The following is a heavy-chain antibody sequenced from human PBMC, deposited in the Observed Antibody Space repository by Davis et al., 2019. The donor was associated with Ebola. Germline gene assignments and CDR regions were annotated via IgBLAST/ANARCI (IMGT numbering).Heavy chain of an antibody. Sequence: SETLSLTCAVYGGSFSGYYWSWIRQPPGKGLEWIGEINHVGSTNYNPSLKSRVTISVDTSKNQFSLKLSFVTAADTAVYYCARAIGGRGGWFDPWGQGTLVTVSS. CDR1: GGSFSGYY. D-gene: IGHD3-16*01. V-gene: IGHV4-34*01. CDR2: INHVGST. J-gene: IGHJ5*02. CDR3: ARAIGGRGGWFDP.